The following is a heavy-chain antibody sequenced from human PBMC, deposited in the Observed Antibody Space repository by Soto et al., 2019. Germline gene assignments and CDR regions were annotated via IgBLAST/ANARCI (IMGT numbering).Heavy chain of an antibody. CDR2: MNPNSGNT. CDR3: ARGRRYCSSTSCYYYMDV. Sequence: ASVKVSCKASGYTFTSYDINWVRQATGQRLEWMGWMNPNSGNTGYAQKFQGRVTMTRNTSISTAYMELSSLRSEDTAVYYCARGRRYCSSTSCYYYMDVWGKGTTVTVSS. D-gene: IGHD2-2*01. CDR1: GYTFTSYD. V-gene: IGHV1-8*01. J-gene: IGHJ6*03.